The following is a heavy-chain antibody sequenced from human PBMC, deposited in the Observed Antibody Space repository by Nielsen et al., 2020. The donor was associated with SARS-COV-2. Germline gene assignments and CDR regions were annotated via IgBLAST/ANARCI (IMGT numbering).Heavy chain of an antibody. CDR1: GFTFSSYW. D-gene: IGHD4-23*01. J-gene: IGHJ6*02. CDR3: ARDLHDYGGNAKPYYYYGMDV. Sequence: GGSLRLSCAASGFTFSSYWMSWVRQAPGKGLEWVANIKQDGSEKYYVDSVKGRFTISRDNAKNSLYLQMNSLRAEDTAVYYCARDLHDYGGNAKPYYYYGMDVWGQGTTVTVSS. V-gene: IGHV3-7*01. CDR2: IKQDGSEK.